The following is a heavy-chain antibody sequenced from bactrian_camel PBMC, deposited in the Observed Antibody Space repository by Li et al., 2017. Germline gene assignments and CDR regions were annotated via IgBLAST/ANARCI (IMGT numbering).Heavy chain of an antibody. D-gene: IGHD1*01. V-gene: IGHV3S53*01. CDR3: AVGLRPIIGTERY. J-gene: IGHJ4*01. CDR1: RDTLDLGSKC. CDR2: DANDGTT. Sequence: HVQLVESGGGSVQVGGSLRLSCTASRDTLDLGSKCMAWFRQDPGKEREGVAADANDGTTRYATSVKGRFTLSRDNAENTLYLQMNNLEPGDAGLYYCAVGLRPIIGTERYRGHGTQVTVS.